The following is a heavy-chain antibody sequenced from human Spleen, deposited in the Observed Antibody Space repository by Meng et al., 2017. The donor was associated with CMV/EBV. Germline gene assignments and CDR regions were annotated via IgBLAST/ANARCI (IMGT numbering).Heavy chain of an antibody. CDR3: AKAITMEVVAHVDFDY. D-gene: IGHD3-22*01. CDR2: IKQDGSEE. V-gene: IGHV3-7*03. J-gene: IGHJ4*02. Sequence: GESLKISCAASGFSFSRHWMSWVRQAPGKGLEWVANIKQDGSEEYYVDSVKGRFTISRDNSKNTVYLQMNSLRAEDTAMYYCAKAITMEVVAHVDFDYWGQGTLVTVSS. CDR1: GFSFSRHW.